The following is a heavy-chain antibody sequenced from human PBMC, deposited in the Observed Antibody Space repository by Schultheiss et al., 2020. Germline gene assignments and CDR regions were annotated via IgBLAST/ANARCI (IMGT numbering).Heavy chain of an antibody. D-gene: IGHD6-13*01. Sequence: GESLKISCKGSGYSFTSYWIGWVRQMPGKGLEWMGIIYPGDTDTRYSPSFQGQVTISADKSISTAYLQWSSLKASDTAMYYCARHRYIAAAGPDYYYYYGMDVWGQGTTVTVSS. J-gene: IGHJ6*02. CDR3: ARHRYIAAAGPDYYYYYGMDV. V-gene: IGHV5-51*01. CDR1: GYSFTSYW. CDR2: IYPGDTDT.